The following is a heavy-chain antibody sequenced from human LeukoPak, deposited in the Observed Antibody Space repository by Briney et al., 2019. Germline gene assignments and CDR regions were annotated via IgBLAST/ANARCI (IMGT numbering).Heavy chain of an antibody. D-gene: IGHD3-3*01. V-gene: IGHV1-18*01. CDR3: ARGAALRRFLEWSKNWFDP. J-gene: IGHJ5*02. Sequence: ASVKVSCKASGYTFTSYGISWVRQAPGQGLEWMGWISAYNGNTNYAQKLQGRVTMTTDTSTSTAYMELRSLRSDDTAVYYCARGAALRRFLEWSKNWFDPWGQGTLVTVSS. CDR2: ISAYNGNT. CDR1: GYTFTSYG.